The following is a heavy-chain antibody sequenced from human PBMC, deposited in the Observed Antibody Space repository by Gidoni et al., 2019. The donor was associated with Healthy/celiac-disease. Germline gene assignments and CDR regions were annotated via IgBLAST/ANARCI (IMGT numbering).Heavy chain of an antibody. V-gene: IGHV3-48*01. CDR3: ARSITKDPDAFDI. CDR2: ISSSISTI. Sequence: EVQLVESGGGLVQPGGSLRLSCAASGFTFSSYSMNWVRQAPGKGLEWVSYISSSISTIYYADSVKGRFTISIDNAKNSLYLQMNSLRAEDTAVYYCARSITKDPDAFDIWGQGTMVTVSS. CDR1: GFTFSSYS. D-gene: IGHD3-10*01. J-gene: IGHJ3*02.